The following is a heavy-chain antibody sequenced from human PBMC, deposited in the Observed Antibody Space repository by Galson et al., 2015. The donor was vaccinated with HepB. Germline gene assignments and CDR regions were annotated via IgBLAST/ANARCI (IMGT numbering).Heavy chain of an antibody. CDR1: GFTFSSYW. Sequence: SLRLSSAASGFTFSSYWMNWVRQAPGKGLEWVAAIKQAGSEKYYVDSVTGRVTISRDNAKNPLDPQMNSLRADDTAVYYCARGDGSIWYSYWGQGILVTVSS. V-gene: IGHV3-7*03. D-gene: IGHD6-13*01. CDR2: IKQAGSEK. J-gene: IGHJ4*02. CDR3: ARGDGSIWYSY.